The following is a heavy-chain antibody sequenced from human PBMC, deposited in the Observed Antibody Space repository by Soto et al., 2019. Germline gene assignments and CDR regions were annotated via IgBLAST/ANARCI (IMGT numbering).Heavy chain of an antibody. CDR2: IWYDGSNK. V-gene: IGHV3-33*01. CDR3: ATDSSGWYRDDY. CDR1: GFTFSSYG. D-gene: IGHD6-19*01. J-gene: IGHJ4*02. Sequence: PGGSLRLSCAASGFTFSSYGMHWVRQAPGKGLEWVAVIWYDGSNKYYADSVKGRFTISRDNSKNTLYLQMNSLRAEDTAVYYCATDSSGWYRDDYWGQGTLVTVSS.